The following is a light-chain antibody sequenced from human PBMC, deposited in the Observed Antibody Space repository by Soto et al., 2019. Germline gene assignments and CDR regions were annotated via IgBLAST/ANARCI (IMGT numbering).Light chain of an antibody. J-gene: IGLJ2*01. CDR2: NTN. V-gene: IGLV8-61*01. CDR1: SGSVSTNYY. CDR3: VLYMGLGISV. Sequence: QAVVTQEPSFSVSPGGTVTFTCGLSSGSVSTNYYPSWYQQTPGQAPRTLIYNTNSRSSGVPDRVSGSILGNKAALTITGAQADDESDYYCVLYMGLGISVFGGGTKLTVL.